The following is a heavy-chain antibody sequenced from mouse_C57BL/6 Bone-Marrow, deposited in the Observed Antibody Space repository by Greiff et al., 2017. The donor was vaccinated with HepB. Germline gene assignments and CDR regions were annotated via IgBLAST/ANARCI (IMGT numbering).Heavy chain of an antibody. J-gene: IGHJ1*03. D-gene: IGHD1-1*01. V-gene: IGHV1-19*01. CDR2: INPYNGGT. CDR3: ARDWYGSSYGYFDV. CDR1: GYTFTDYY. Sequence: EVQLQQSGPVLVKPGASVKMSCKASGYTFTDYYMNWVKQSHGKSLEWIGVINPYNGGTSYNQKFKGKATLTVDKSSSTAYMELNSLTSEDSAVYYCARDWYGSSYGYFDVWGTGTTVTVSS.